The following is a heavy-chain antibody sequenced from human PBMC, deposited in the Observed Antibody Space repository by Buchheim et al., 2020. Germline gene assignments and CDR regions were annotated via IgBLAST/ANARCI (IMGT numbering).Heavy chain of an antibody. V-gene: IGHV3-74*01. CDR1: GFTFSSYW. CDR2: INSDGSSA. J-gene: IGHJ6*02. CDR3: ARGYNYAMDV. Sequence: EVQLVESGGGLVQPGGSLRFSCAASGFTFSSYWMHWVRQPPGKGLAWVSRINSDGSSAHYADSVKGRFTVSRDNAQNTLYLQMNSLRAEDTAVYYCARGYNYAMDVWGQGTT.